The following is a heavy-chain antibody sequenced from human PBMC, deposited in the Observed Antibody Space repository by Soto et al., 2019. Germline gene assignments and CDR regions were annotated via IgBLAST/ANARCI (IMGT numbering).Heavy chain of an antibody. CDR1: GFTFSSYG. CDR2: VWYDGSNA. D-gene: IGHD2-15*01. J-gene: IGHJ6*01. V-gene: IGHV3-33*08. CDR3: ARGSGYNYG. Sequence: QVKLVASGGGVVQPGRSLRLSCATSGFTFSSYGMHWVRQAPGKGLEWVAVVWYDGSNAYYVDSVKGRFPIARNNSKNTLFLQMNSLRAEDTAVYYCARGSGYNYG.